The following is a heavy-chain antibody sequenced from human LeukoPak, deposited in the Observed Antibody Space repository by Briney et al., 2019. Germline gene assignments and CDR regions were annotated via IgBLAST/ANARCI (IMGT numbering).Heavy chain of an antibody. J-gene: IGHJ4*02. CDR2: TYYRSKWYN. Sequence: SQTLSLTCAISGDSVSRTNIAWNWIRQSPSRGLEWLGRTYYRSKWYNDYAVSVQSRIIINPDTSKNQFSQQLNSVTPEDTAVYYCARGIGWPYFDYWGQGTLVTVSS. V-gene: IGHV6-1*01. CDR3: ARGIGWPYFDY. CDR1: GDSVSRTNIA. D-gene: IGHD5-24*01.